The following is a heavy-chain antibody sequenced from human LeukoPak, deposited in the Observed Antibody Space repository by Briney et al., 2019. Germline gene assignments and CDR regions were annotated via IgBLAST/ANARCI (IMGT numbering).Heavy chain of an antibody. CDR3: ATKQWLAPPPDS. CDR1: GLTFSKYW. D-gene: IGHD6-19*01. Sequence: GGPLRLSCAASGLTFSKYWVLWVRQAPGKGLESVSRINTDGTVTTYADSVKGRFTVSRDNADNTMSLQMNSVRDEDTAVYYCATKQWLAPPPDSWGQGTPVTVSS. J-gene: IGHJ4*02. CDR2: INTDGTVT. V-gene: IGHV3-74*01.